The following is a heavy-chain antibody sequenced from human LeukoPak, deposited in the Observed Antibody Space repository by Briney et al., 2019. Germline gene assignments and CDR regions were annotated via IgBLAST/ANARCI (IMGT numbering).Heavy chain of an antibody. CDR3: ARSAYGSGSYYIPYYYMDV. Sequence: EASVKVSCKASGGTFSSYAISWVRQAPGQGLEWMGGIIPIFGTANYAQKFQGRVTITMDESTSTAYMELSSLRSEDTAVYYCARSAYGSGSYYIPYYYMDVWGKGTTVTVSS. V-gene: IGHV1-69*05. J-gene: IGHJ6*03. D-gene: IGHD3-10*01. CDR1: GGTFSSYA. CDR2: IIPIFGTA.